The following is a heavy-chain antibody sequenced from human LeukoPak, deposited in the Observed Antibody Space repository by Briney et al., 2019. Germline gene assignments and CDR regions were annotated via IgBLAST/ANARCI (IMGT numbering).Heavy chain of an antibody. Sequence: SETLSLTCTVSGGSINSNNYYWGWIRQPPGTGLEWIGGIYSSGSAYYNPSLKSRVTISVDTSKNQFSLRLSSVTAADTAVYYCQSRYLEWLLEYWGQGTLVTVSS. CDR2: IYSSGSA. CDR1: GGSINSNNYY. J-gene: IGHJ4*02. CDR3: QSRYLEWLLEY. D-gene: IGHD3-3*01. V-gene: IGHV4-39*01.